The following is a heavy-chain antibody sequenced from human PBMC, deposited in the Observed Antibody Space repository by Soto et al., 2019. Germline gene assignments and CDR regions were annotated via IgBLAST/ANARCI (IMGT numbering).Heavy chain of an antibody. CDR1: GGSISSGDYY. J-gene: IGHJ6*02. CDR3: ARDPPDGCYYGMDV. V-gene: IGHV4-30-4*01. Sequence: SETLSLTCTVSGGSISSGDYYWSWIRQPPGKGLEWIGYIYYSGSTYYNPSLKSRVTISVDTSKNQFSLKLSSVTAADTAVYYCARDPPDGCYYGMDVWGQGTTVTVSS. CDR2: IYYSGST. D-gene: IGHD6-19*01.